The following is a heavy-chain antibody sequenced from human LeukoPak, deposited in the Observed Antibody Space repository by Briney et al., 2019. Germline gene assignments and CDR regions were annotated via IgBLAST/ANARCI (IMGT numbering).Heavy chain of an antibody. D-gene: IGHD4-17*01. V-gene: IGHV4-34*01. J-gene: IGHJ5*02. Sequence: PSETLSLTCAVYGGSFSGYYWSWIRQPPGKGLEWIGEINHSGSTNYNPPLKSRVTISVDTSKNQFSLKLSSVTAADTAVYYCARGPVTRARFDPWGQGTLVTVSS. CDR2: INHSGST. CDR1: GGSFSGYY. CDR3: ARGPVTRARFDP.